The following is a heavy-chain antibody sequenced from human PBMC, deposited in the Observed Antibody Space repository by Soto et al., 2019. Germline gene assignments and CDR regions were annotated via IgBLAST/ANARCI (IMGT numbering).Heavy chain of an antibody. V-gene: IGHV3-33*01. Sequence: GGSLRLSCAASGFTFSSYGMHWVRQAPGKGLEWVAVIWYDGSNKYYADSVKGRFTISRDNSKNTLYLQMSSLRAEDTAVYYCASLAGPGYSYGPGFDYWGQGTLVTVSS. J-gene: IGHJ4*02. D-gene: IGHD5-18*01. CDR1: GFTFSSYG. CDR2: IWYDGSNK. CDR3: ASLAGPGYSYGPGFDY.